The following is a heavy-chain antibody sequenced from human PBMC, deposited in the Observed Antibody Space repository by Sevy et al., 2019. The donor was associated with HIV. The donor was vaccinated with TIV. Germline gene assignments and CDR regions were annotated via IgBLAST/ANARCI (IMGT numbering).Heavy chain of an antibody. V-gene: IGHV1-46*01. CDR2: INPSAGST. CDR1: GYTFTSYY. Sequence: ASVKVSCKASGYTFTSYYMHWVRQAPGQGLEWMGIINPSAGSTSYAQKFQGRVTMTRDTSTSTVYMELSSLRSEDTAVYYCARALSDYYGSGSYDYWGQGTLVTVSS. CDR3: ARALSDYYGSGSYDY. D-gene: IGHD3-10*01. J-gene: IGHJ4*02.